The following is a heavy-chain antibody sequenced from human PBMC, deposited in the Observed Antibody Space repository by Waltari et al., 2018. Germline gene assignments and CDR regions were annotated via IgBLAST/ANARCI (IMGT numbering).Heavy chain of an antibody. V-gene: IGHV3-23*04. CDR1: GFPFSSFT. J-gene: IGHJ4*02. Sequence: EVQLVESGGGLVQPGGFLRLSCGGSGFPFSSFTMHWVRQAPGKGLEWVSGISGIGDITSYADSVKGRFTISRDTSKNTLYLLLNSLRPGDTAIYYCASAPRPEVSAPFDFWGRGTLVTVSS. CDR3: ASAPRPEVSAPFDF. D-gene: IGHD2-8*01. CDR2: ISGIGDIT.